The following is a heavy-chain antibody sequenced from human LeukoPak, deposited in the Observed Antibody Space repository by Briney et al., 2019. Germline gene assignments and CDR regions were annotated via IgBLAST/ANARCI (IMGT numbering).Heavy chain of an antibody. Sequence: ASVKVSCKASGYIFTAYYMHWVRQAPGQGPEWMGWINGNTGGTNYARKFRGRVAMTRDTSITTAYMEVSGLRSDDTAVYFCTRGEIDGPDFDQWGQGTLVTVSS. CDR2: INGNTGGT. D-gene: IGHD5-24*01. V-gene: IGHV1-2*02. CDR1: GYIFTAYY. CDR3: TRGEIDGPDFDQ. J-gene: IGHJ4*02.